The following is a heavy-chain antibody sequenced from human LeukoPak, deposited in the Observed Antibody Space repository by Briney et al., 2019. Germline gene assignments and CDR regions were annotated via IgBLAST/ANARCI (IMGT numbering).Heavy chain of an antibody. V-gene: IGHV3-21*01. CDR2: ISSSNSYI. CDR1: GFTFSTYS. Sequence: GGSLRPSCAASGFTFSTYSMNWVRQAPGKGLEWVSSISSSNSYIFYADSVKGRFTISRDNAMNSLYLQMNSLRAEDTAVYYCSRGGQWELLRIDYWGQGTLVTVSS. J-gene: IGHJ4*02. CDR3: SRGGQWELLRIDY. D-gene: IGHD1-26*01.